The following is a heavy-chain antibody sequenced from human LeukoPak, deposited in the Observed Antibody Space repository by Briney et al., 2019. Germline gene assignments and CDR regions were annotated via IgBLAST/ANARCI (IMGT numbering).Heavy chain of an antibody. J-gene: IGHJ6*03. V-gene: IGHV3-48*04. CDR3: ARDGLVVPAAIPYYYYYMDV. D-gene: IGHD2-2*01. CDR2: VTYNGATM. Sequence: GGSLRLSCAASGFTFSSYSMNWVRQAPGKGLEWISYVTYNGATMYYADSVKGRFTASRDNGKNSLYLQMNSLRAEDTAVHYCARDGLVVPAAIPYYYYYMDVWGKGTTVTVSS. CDR1: GFTFSSYS.